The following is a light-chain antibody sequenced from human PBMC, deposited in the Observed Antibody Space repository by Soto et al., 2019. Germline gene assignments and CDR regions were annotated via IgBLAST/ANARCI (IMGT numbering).Light chain of an antibody. V-gene: IGKV3-20*01. CDR1: QSVSSSY. CDR2: GAS. CDR3: QQYDSSPLT. J-gene: IGKJ4*01. Sequence: EIVLTQSPGPLSLSPGERATLSCRARQSVSSSYLAWYQQKPGQAPRLLIYGASSRATGIPDRFSGSGSGTDFTLTISRLEPADFAVYYCQQYDSSPLTFGGGTKVEIK.